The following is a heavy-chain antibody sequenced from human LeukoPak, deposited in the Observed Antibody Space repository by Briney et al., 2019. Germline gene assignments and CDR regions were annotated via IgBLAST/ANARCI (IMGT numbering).Heavy chain of an antibody. CDR2: ISSSSSYI. CDR1: GFTFSSYS. J-gene: IGHJ4*02. Sequence: GGSLRLSCAASGFTFSSYSMNWVRQAPGKGLEWVSSISSSSSYIYYADSVKGRFTISRDNAKNSLYLQMNSLRAEDTAVYYCARDLTGVVAAAGTPIDYWGQGTLVTVSS. D-gene: IGHD6-13*01. CDR3: ARDLTGVVAAAGTPIDY. V-gene: IGHV3-21*01.